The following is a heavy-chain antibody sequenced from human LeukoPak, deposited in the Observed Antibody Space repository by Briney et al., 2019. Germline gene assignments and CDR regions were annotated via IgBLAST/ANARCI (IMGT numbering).Heavy chain of an antibody. D-gene: IGHD3-22*01. CDR2: IWYDGSNK. CDR1: GFTFSSYG. V-gene: IGHV3-33*01. Sequence: GGSLRLSCAASGFTFSSYGMHWVRQAPGKGLEWVAVIWYDGSNKYYADSVKGRFTISRDNSKNTLYLQMNSLRAEDTAVYYCARDAHQKWLLQYYFDYWGQGTLVTVSS. CDR3: ARDAHQKWLLQYYFDY. J-gene: IGHJ4*02.